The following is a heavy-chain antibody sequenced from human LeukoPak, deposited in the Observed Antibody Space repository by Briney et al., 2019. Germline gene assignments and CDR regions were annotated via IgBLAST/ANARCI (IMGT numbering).Heavy chain of an antibody. CDR1: GGSISSYY. CDR2: IYYSGST. D-gene: IGHD5-18*01. CDR3: AREGGHSYGKPFDY. Sequence: PSETLSLTCTVSGGSISSYYWSWIRQPPGKGLEWIGYIYYSGSTNYNPSLKSRVTISVDTSKNQFSLKLSSVTAADTAVYYCAREGGHSYGKPFDYWGQETLVTVSS. V-gene: IGHV4-59*01. J-gene: IGHJ4*02.